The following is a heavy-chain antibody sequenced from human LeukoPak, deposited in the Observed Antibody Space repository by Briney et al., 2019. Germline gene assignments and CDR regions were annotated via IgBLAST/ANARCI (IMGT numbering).Heavy chain of an antibody. D-gene: IGHD4-11*01. V-gene: IGHV3-23*01. CDR3: AKVSKYYYSYFMDV. CDR2: FTRSGTK. J-gene: IGHJ6*03. Sequence: GGSLKLSCAASGFTFSDYSMNWFRQAPGKGLEWLSTFTRSGTKSYSDSVNDRFTISRDNSKNTLSMQMNSVRPEDTAIYYCAKVSKYYYSYFMDVWGKGTTVSVSS. CDR1: GFTFSDYS.